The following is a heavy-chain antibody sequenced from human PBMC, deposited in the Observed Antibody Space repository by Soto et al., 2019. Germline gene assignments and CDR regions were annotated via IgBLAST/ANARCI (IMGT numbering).Heavy chain of an antibody. D-gene: IGHD4-17*01. Sequence: GGSLRLSCAASGFTFSSYAMSWVRQAPGKGLEWVSAISGSGGSTYYADSVKGRFTISRDNSKNTLYLQMNSLRAEDTAVYYCAKGKNDYGYYGYYYYYMYVWGKGTTVTVSS. V-gene: IGHV3-23*01. CDR2: ISGSGGST. CDR3: AKGKNDYGYYGYYYYYMYV. J-gene: IGHJ6*03. CDR1: GFTFSSYA.